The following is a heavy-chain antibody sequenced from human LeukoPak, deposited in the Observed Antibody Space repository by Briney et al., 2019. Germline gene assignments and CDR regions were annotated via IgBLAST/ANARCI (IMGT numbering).Heavy chain of an antibody. CDR3: AREGGGLRYFDWTLDY. CDR1: GGSISSYY. V-gene: IGHV4-4*07. J-gene: IGHJ4*02. D-gene: IGHD3-9*01. CDR2: IYTSGST. Sequence: SETLSLTCTVSGGSISSYYWSWIRQPAGKGLEWIGRIYTSGSTNYNPSLKSRVTMSVDTSKNQFSLKLSSVTAADTAVYYCAREGGGLRYFDWTLDYWGQGTLVTVSS.